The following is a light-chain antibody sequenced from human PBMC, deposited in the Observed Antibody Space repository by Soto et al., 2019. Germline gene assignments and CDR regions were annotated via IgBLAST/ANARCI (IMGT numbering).Light chain of an antibody. CDR3: QQYGSSPS. J-gene: IGKJ1*01. Sequence: EISLAQSPGTLSLSPGALAALSGRASQGVSSSYLAWHQQKPGHAHRLLIYGASSRATGIPDRFSGSGSGTDFTLTISRLEPENFAVYYCQQYGSSPSFGQGTQVDIK. CDR2: GAS. CDR1: QGVSSSY. V-gene: IGKV3-20*01.